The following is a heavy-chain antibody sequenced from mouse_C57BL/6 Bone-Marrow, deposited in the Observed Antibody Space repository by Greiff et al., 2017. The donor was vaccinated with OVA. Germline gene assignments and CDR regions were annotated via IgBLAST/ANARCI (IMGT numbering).Heavy chain of an antibody. D-gene: IGHD3-2*02. V-gene: IGHV8-12*01. CDR2: IYWDDDK. CDR1: GFSLSTSGMG. J-gene: IGHJ4*01. Sequence: QVTLKESGPGILQSSQTLSLTCSFSGFSLSTSGMGVSWIRQPSGKGLEWLAHIYWDDDKRYNPSLKSRLTISKDTSRNQVFLKSTSVDTADTATYYCARRAPGHFSMDYWGQGTSVTVSS. CDR3: ARRAPGHFSMDY.